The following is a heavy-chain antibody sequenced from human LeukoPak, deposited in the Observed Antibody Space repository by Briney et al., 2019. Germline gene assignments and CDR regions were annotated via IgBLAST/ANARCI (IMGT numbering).Heavy chain of an antibody. CDR3: ARQAGIAAAGTDFDY. D-gene: IGHD6-13*01. Sequence: SVKVSCKASGGTFSSYAISWVRQAPGQGLEWMGGIIPIFGTANYAQKFQGRVTITTDESTSTAYMELSSLRSEDTAVYYCARQAGIAAAGTDFDYWGQGTLVTVSS. V-gene: IGHV1-69*05. J-gene: IGHJ4*02. CDR1: GGTFSSYA. CDR2: IIPIFGTA.